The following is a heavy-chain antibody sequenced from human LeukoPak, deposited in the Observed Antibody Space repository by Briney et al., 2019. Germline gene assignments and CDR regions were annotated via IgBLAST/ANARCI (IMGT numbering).Heavy chain of an antibody. CDR1: GGSFSGYY. J-gene: IGHJ4*02. CDR2: INHSGST. Sequence: PSETLSLTCAVYGGSFSGYYWSWIRQPPGKGLTWIGEINHSGSTNYNPSLKSRVTISVDTSKNQFSLKLSSVTAADTAVYYCASGGARKLGYGGQGPLVTVSS. CDR3: ASGGARKLGY. V-gene: IGHV4-34*01.